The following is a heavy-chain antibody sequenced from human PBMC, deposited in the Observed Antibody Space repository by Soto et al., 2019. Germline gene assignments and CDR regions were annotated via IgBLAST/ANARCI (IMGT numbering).Heavy chain of an antibody. CDR2: ISAYNGNT. CDR1: GYTFTSYG. V-gene: IGHV1-18*01. J-gene: IGHJ4*02. D-gene: IGHD3-22*01. Sequence: ALVKVSCKASGYTFTSYGISWVRQAPGQGLEWMGWISAYNGNTNYAQKLQGRVTMTTDTSTSTAYMELRSLRSDDTAVYYCARDSGGTMIVVVRNFDYWGQGTLVTVSS. CDR3: ARDSGGTMIVVVRNFDY.